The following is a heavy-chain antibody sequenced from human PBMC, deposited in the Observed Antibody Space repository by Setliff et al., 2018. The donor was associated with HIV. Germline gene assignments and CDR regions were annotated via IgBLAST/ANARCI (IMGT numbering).Heavy chain of an antibody. CDR1: GYTFTDYY. D-gene: IGHD6-13*01. J-gene: IGHJ5*02. CDR2: VDPEDGET. CDR3: ARDQPTVYYTSWYDSGEYNWFDP. Sequence: VASVKVSCKASGYTFTDYYMHWVQQAPGKGLEWMGRVDPEDGETIYAEKFQGRVTITADTSTDTAYMELSSLSSEDTAVYYCARDQPTVYYTSWYDSGEYNWFDPWGQGTLVTVSS. V-gene: IGHV1-69-2*01.